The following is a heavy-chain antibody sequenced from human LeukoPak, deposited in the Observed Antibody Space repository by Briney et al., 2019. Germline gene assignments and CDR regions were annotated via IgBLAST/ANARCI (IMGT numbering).Heavy chain of an antibody. D-gene: IGHD3-10*01. Sequence: SETLSLTCTVSGSSISRYYWSWIRQPPGKGLEWIGYIYYSGSTNYNPSLKSRVTISLDTSKNQFSLKLSSVTAADTALYYCARDRPYYFGSGSYYDGFDSWGQGTLVTVSS. J-gene: IGHJ4*02. CDR1: GSSISRYY. CDR2: IYYSGST. CDR3: ARDRPYYFGSGSYYDGFDS. V-gene: IGHV4-59*01.